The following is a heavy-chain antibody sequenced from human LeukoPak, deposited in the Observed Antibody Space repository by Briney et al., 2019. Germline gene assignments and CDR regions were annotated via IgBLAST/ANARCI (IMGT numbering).Heavy chain of an antibody. CDR3: ARGRVGAIRPYYYYYMDV. Sequence: ASVKVSCKASGYTFTSYDINWVRQATGRGLEWMGWMNPNSGNTGYAQKFQGRVTITRNTSISTAYMELSSLRSEDTAVYYCARGRVGAIRPYYYYYMDVWGKGTTVTVSS. D-gene: IGHD1-26*01. CDR1: GYTFTSYD. V-gene: IGHV1-8*03. J-gene: IGHJ6*03. CDR2: MNPNSGNT.